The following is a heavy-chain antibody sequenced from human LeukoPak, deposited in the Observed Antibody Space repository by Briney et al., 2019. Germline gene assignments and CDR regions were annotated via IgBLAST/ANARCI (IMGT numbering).Heavy chain of an antibody. D-gene: IGHD2-2*01. V-gene: IGHV4-39*07. CDR2: IYYSGST. CDR1: GGSISSSSYY. CDR3: ARGRFSTSYRPSLGWYFDL. Sequence: SETLSLTCTVCGGSISSSSYYWGWIRQPPGKGLEWIGSIYYSGSTYYNPSLKSRVTISVDTSKNQFSLKLSSVTAADTAVYYCARGRFSTSYRPSLGWYFDLWGRGTLVTVSS. J-gene: IGHJ2*01.